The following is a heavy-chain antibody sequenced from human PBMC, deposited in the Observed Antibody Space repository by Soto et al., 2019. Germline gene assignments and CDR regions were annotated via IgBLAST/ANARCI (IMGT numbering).Heavy chain of an antibody. D-gene: IGHD4-4*01. CDR2: IYYSGST. CDR1: GCSISSSSYY. J-gene: IGHJ5*02. Sequence: SETLSLACTVSGCSISSSSYYWGWIRQPPGKGLEWIGSIYYSGSTYYNPSLKSRVTISVDTSKNQFSLKLSSVTAADTAVYYCSRTIDTVQNWFDPWGQGTLVTVSS. V-gene: IGHV4-39*01. CDR3: SRTIDTVQNWFDP.